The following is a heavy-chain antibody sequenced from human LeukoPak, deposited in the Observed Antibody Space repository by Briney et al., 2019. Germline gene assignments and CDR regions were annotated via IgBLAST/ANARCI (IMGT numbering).Heavy chain of an antibody. Sequence: SQTLSLTCAVSGGSISSGGYSWSWIRQPPGRGLEWIGYIYHSGSTNYNPSLKSRVTISVDTSKNQFSLKLSSVTAADTAVYYCARGRVVRGIDYWGQGTLVTVSS. V-gene: IGHV4-30-2*01. J-gene: IGHJ4*02. CDR2: IYHSGST. CDR3: ARGRVVRGIDY. CDR1: GGSISSGGYS. D-gene: IGHD3-10*01.